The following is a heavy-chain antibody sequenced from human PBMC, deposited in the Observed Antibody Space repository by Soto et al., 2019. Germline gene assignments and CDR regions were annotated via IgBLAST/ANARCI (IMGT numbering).Heavy chain of an antibody. CDR2: IRAYTGYT. Sequence: QVQLVQSGGEVRKPGASVKVSCKASGYTFTSYGVIWVRQAPGQGLEWMGWIRAYTGYTNYAQKFQGRVTITTDTSTSTAYMELRSVISDDTAVYYCARASDGYRSGWYVGYFDYWGQGTLVTVSS. CDR3: ARASDGYRSGWYVGYFDY. V-gene: IGHV1-18*04. CDR1: GYTFTSYG. J-gene: IGHJ4*02. D-gene: IGHD6-19*01.